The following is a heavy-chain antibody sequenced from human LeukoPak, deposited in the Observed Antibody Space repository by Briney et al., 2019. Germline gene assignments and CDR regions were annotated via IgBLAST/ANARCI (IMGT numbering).Heavy chain of an antibody. V-gene: IGHV1-46*01. CDR2: INPSGGST. J-gene: IGHJ4*02. Sequence: ASVKVSCKASGYTFTTYYVHWVRQAPGQGLEWMGIINPSGGSTTYAQKFRGRLTMTRDMSTSTVYMELSSLRSEDTAVYYCARATGPVYYLLTGKRYFDCWGQGTLLTVSS. D-gene: IGHD3-9*01. CDR3: ARATGPVYYLLTGKRYFDC. CDR1: GYTFTTYY.